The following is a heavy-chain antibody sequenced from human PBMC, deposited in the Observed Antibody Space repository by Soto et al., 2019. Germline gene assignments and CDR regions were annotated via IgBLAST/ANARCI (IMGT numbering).Heavy chain of an antibody. J-gene: IGHJ4*02. CDR1: GYTFTTYW. CDR2: VYPRDSDT. D-gene: IGHD2-15*01. Sequence: GESLKISCKGSGYTFTTYWISWVRQMPGKGLEWMGIVYPRDSDTRYSPSFQGQVTISADRSTDTAFLQWRSLKASDTALYYCARPPLPGYSIHFNSWGQGTLVTVSS. V-gene: IGHV5-51*01. CDR3: ARPPLPGYSIHFNS.